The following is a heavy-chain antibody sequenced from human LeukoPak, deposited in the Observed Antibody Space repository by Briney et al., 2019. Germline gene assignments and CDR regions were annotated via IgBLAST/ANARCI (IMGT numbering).Heavy chain of an antibody. CDR3: ARASRIAAAGYYYYYMDV. CDR1: GFTVSGNY. D-gene: IGHD6-13*01. J-gene: IGHJ6*03. Sequence: GGSLRLSCAASGFTVSGNYMSWVRQAPGKGLEWVSVIYSGGSTYYADSVKGRFTISSDNSKNTLYLQMNSLRAEDTAVYYCARASRIAAAGYYYYYMDVWGKGATVTISS. CDR2: IYSGGST. V-gene: IGHV3-66*01.